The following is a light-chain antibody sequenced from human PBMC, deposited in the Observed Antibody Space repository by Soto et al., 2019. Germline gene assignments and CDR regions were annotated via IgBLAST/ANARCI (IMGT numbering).Light chain of an antibody. CDR3: QQYNSYNSYSQFT. Sequence: DIQMTQSPSTLSASVGDRVTITCRASQSISSWLAWYQQKPGKAPKLLIYKASNLESGVPSRFSGSGSGTEFTLTISSLQPDDFATYYCQQYNSYNSYSQFTVGPGTKVDIK. V-gene: IGKV1-5*03. CDR2: KAS. CDR1: QSISSW. J-gene: IGKJ3*01.